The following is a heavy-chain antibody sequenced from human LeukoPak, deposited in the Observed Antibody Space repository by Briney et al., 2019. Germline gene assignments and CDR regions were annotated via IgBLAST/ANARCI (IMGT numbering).Heavy chain of an antibody. Sequence: SETLSLTCTVSGASIGSYYWNWIRQPPGKGLEWIGYIYYSGNTNYNPSLKSRVTMSVDTSKNQFSLNLTSVIAADTAVYYCARGSGGDNYGSYYFDSWGQGSLVTVSS. CDR1: GASIGSYY. CDR2: IYYSGNT. J-gene: IGHJ4*02. CDR3: ARGSGGDNYGSYYFDS. V-gene: IGHV4-59*12. D-gene: IGHD5-18*01.